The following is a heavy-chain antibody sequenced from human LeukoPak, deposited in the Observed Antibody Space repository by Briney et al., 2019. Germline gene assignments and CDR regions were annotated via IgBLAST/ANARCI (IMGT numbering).Heavy chain of an antibody. CDR1: GYTLTELS. V-gene: IGHV1-18*01. J-gene: IGHJ5*02. Sequence: GASVKVSCKVSGYTLTELSMHWVRQAPGQGLEWMGWISAYNGNTNYAQKLQGRVTMTTDTSTSTAYMELRSLRSDDTAVYYCARDKSHGANWFDPWGQGTLVTVSS. D-gene: IGHD1-26*01. CDR3: ARDKSHGANWFDP. CDR2: ISAYNGNT.